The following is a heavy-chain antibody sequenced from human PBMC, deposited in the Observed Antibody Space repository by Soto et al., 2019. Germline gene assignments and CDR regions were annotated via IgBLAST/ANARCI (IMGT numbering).Heavy chain of an antibody. D-gene: IGHD6-6*01. CDR1: GYTFTSYD. Sequence: ASVKVSCKASGYTFTSYDINWVRQATGQGPEWLGWMNPNSGNTGYAQKFQGRVTMTRNTSISTAYMELSSLRSEDTAVYYCARGLPLAARHRGVFYNWLDPWGQGTLVTVSS. CDR3: ARGLPLAARHRGVFYNWLDP. J-gene: IGHJ5*02. CDR2: MNPNSGNT. V-gene: IGHV1-8*01.